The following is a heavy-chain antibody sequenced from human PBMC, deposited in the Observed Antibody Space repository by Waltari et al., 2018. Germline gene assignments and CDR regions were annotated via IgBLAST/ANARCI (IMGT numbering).Heavy chain of an antibody. Sequence: QVQLVESGGGVVQPGRSLRLSCAASGFTFSSYAMHWVRQAPGKGLEWVAVISYDGSNKYYADSVKGRFTISRDNPKNTLYLQMNSLRAEDTAVYYCARSTGTTGYWGQGTLVTVSS. J-gene: IGHJ4*02. V-gene: IGHV3-30*01. CDR3: ARSTGTTGY. D-gene: IGHD1-1*01. CDR2: ISYDGSNK. CDR1: GFTFSSYA.